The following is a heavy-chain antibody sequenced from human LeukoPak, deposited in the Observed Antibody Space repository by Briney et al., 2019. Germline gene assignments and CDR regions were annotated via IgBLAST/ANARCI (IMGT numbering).Heavy chain of an antibody. J-gene: IGHJ5*02. D-gene: IGHD1-26*01. CDR2: IYYSGST. CDR3: ARGGSGGYLSWFDP. Sequence: SETLSLTCTVSGGSINSYYWNWIRQPPGKGLEWIGYIYYSGSTNYNPSLKPRVTISVDMSKNQSSLRLSSVTAADTAVYYCARGGSGGYLSWFDPWGQGTLVTVSS. CDR1: GGSINSYY. V-gene: IGHV4-59*01.